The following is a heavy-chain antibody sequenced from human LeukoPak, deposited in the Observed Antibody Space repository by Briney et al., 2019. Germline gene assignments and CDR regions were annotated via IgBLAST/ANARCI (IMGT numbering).Heavy chain of an antibody. CDR1: GGSISSYY. V-gene: IGHV4-59*01. Sequence: SETLSLTCTVSGGSISSYYWSWIRQPPGKGLEWIGYIYYSGRTNYNPSLKSRVAISVDTSKNQVSLRLSSVTAADTAVYYCARGGSIVGATPHDAFDIWGQGTVVT. CDR3: ARGGSIVGATPHDAFDI. D-gene: IGHD1-26*01. CDR2: IYYSGRT. J-gene: IGHJ3*02.